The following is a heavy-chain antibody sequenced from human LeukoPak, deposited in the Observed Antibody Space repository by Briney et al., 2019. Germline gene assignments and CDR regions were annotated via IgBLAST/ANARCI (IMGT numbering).Heavy chain of an antibody. CDR3: ARVGIYGDYGRYFDY. Sequence: GGSLRLSCAASGFTFDNYGMSWVRLASGKGLEWVSGINWNGGSIGYAHSVKGRFTISRDNAKNSLYLQMNSLRAEDTALYYCARVGIYGDYGRYFDYWGQGTLVTVSS. V-gene: IGHV3-20*04. D-gene: IGHD4-17*01. J-gene: IGHJ4*02. CDR1: GFTFDNYG. CDR2: INWNGGSI.